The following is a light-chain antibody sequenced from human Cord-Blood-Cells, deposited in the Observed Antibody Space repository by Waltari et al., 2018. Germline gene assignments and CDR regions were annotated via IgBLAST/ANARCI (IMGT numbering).Light chain of an antibody. Sequence: QSPSSLSASVGDRVTITCRASQSISSYLNWYQQKPGKAPKLLIYAASSLQSGVPSRFSGSGSGTDFTLTISSLQPEDFATYYCQQSYSTPMYTFGQGTKLEIK. CDR1: QSISSY. J-gene: IGKJ2*01. CDR2: AAS. V-gene: IGKV1-39*01. CDR3: QQSYSTPMYT.